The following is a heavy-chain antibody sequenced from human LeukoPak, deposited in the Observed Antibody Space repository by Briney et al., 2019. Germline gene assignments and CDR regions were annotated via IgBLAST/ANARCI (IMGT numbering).Heavy chain of an antibody. J-gene: IGHJ4*02. CDR1: GGSISSSSYY. CDR3: ARRRTPVHRYFDS. D-gene: IGHD3-9*01. CDR2: IYCSGST. Sequence: PSETLSLTCTVSGGSISSSSYYWGWIRQPPGKGLEWIGSIYCSGSTYYNPSLKSRVTISVDTSKNQFSLKLSSVTAADTAVYYCARRRTPVHRYFDSWGQGTLVTVSS. V-gene: IGHV4-39*01.